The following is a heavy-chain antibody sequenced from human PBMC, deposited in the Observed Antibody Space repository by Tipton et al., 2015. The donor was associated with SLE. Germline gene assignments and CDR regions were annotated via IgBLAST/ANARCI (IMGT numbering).Heavy chain of an antibody. CDR3: ATPGGRGFSPWDN. Sequence: SLRLSCAASGSTLSNYVMNWVRQAPGKGLEWVSVISSSGDAPYYADSVKGRFTISRDNSKNTLYLQMNGLRAEDTTVYHCATPGGRGFSPWDNWGPGTLVTVSS. CDR1: GSTLSNYV. J-gene: IGHJ4*02. V-gene: IGHV3-23*01. D-gene: IGHD2-15*01. CDR2: ISSSGDAP.